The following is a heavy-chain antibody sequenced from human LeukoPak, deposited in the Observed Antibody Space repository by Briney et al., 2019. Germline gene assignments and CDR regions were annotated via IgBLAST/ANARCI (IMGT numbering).Heavy chain of an antibody. D-gene: IGHD3-3*01. V-gene: IGHV4-30-2*03. Sequence: PSETLSLTCAVSGDSISSGGYSWSWIRQPPGKGLEWIGYIYHSGSTYYNPSLKSRVTISVDTSKNQFSLKLSSVTAADTAVYYCARHLEISRSSPLPDYDFWSGPFDYWGQGTLVTVSS. CDR1: GDSISSGGYS. CDR2: IYHSGST. CDR3: ARHLEISRSSPLPDYDFWSGPFDY. J-gene: IGHJ4*02.